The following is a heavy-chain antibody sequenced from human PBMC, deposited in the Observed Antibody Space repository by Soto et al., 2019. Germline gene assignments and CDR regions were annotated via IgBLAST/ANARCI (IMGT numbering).Heavy chain of an antibody. CDR3: ARSTLQQLATYYGMDV. J-gene: IGHJ6*02. Sequence: QMQLVQSRAEVKKPGSSVKVSCKASGGTFSSYAISWVRQAPGQGLEWMGGIIPIFGTANYAQKFQGRVTITADESTSTAYMELSSLRSEDTAVYYCARSTLQQLATYYGMDVWGQGTTVTVSS. D-gene: IGHD6-13*01. V-gene: IGHV1-69*01. CDR2: IIPIFGTA. CDR1: GGTFSSYA.